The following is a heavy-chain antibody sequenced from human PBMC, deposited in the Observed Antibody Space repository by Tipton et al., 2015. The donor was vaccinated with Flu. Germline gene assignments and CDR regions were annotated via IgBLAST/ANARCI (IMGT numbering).Heavy chain of an antibody. D-gene: IGHD2-2*01. Sequence: QSGAEVKKPGSSVKVSCKASGGTFSSYAISWVRQAPGQGLEWMGRIIPIFGTANYAQKFQGRVTITADESTSTAYMELSSLRSEDTAVYYCARGPDIVVVPAAMGWFDPWGQGTPVTVSS. CDR3: ARGPDIVVVPAAMGWFDP. CDR2: IIPIFGTA. J-gene: IGHJ5*02. V-gene: IGHV1-69*15. CDR1: GGTFSSYA.